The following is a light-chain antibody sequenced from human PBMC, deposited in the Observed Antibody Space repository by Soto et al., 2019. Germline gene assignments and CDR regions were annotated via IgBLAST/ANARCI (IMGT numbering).Light chain of an antibody. CDR1: RDVGSD. J-gene: IGKJ1*01. V-gene: IGKV1-6*01. CDR3: LQDYGDSWT. Sequence: QMTQSPSSLSASVGEKIIITCRASRDVGSDVSWYQQKPGQAPKLLIYAASNLYTGVPSRFSGSRAGTEFTLTISSLQPEDFASYYCLQDYGDSWTFGQGTKVEIE. CDR2: AAS.